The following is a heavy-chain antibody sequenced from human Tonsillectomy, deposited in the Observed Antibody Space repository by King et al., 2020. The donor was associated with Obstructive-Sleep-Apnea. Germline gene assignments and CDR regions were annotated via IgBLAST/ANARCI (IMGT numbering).Heavy chain of an antibody. CDR1: GFTFSSHS. V-gene: IGHV3-48*04. Sequence: VQLVESGGDLVQPGGSLRLSCAAAGFTFSSHSMNWVRQAPGKGLEWISYINEVSSAIYYADSIRGRFIISRDNAKSILYLQMNSLRAEDTAVYYCARDYSWTDTIDYWGQGTLVTVSS. J-gene: IGHJ4*02. D-gene: IGHD1-26*01. CDR3: ARDYSWTDTIDY. CDR2: INEVSSAI.